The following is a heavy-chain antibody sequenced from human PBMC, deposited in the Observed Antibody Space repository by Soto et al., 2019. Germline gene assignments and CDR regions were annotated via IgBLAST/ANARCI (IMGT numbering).Heavy chain of an antibody. CDR1: GGSISSGGYS. CDR2: IYHSGST. CDR3: ASAGGLGAVAADY. J-gene: IGHJ4*02. Sequence: QLPLQESGSGLVKPSQTLSLTCAVSGGSISSGGYSWSWIGQPPGKGLEWIGYIYHSGSTYYNPSLKSRVTISVDRSKNQFSLKLSSVTAADTAVYYCASAGGLGAVAADYWGQGTLVTVSS. D-gene: IGHD6-19*01. V-gene: IGHV4-30-2*01.